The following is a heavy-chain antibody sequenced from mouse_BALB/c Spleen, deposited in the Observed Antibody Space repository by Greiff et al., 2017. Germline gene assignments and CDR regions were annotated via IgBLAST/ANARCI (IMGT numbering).Heavy chain of an antibody. CDR1: GYTFTSYV. V-gene: IGHV1-14*01. J-gene: IGHJ3*01. D-gene: IGHD2-1*01. CDR2: INPYNDGT. Sequence: VQLQQSGPELVKPGASVKMSCKASGYTFTSYVMHWVKQKPGQGLEWIGYINPYNDGTKYNEKFKGKATLTSDKSSSTAYMELSSLTSEDSAVYYCARVIYYGNYAWFAYWGQGTLVTVSA. CDR3: ARVIYYGNYAWFAY.